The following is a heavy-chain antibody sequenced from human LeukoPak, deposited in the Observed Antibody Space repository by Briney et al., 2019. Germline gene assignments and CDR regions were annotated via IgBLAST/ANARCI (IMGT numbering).Heavy chain of an antibody. V-gene: IGHV3-7*01. Sequence: GGSLRLSCAASGFTFSSYWRSWVGRAPGKGLQWGADIKQDGSEKYYVESVKGRVTISRDNAKNSLFLQMSSLRAEDTAVYYCAKMRGTSHFDYWGQGTVVTVSS. CDR3: AKMRGTSHFDY. CDR2: IKQDGSEK. D-gene: IGHD3-16*01. J-gene: IGHJ4*02. CDR1: GFTFSSYW.